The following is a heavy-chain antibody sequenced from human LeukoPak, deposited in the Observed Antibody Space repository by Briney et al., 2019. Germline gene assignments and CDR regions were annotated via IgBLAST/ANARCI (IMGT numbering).Heavy chain of an antibody. J-gene: IGHJ4*02. Sequence: ASVKVSCKASVYTFTGYYMHWVRQAPGQGLEWMGWINPNSGGTNYAQKFQGRVTMTRDTSISTAYMELSRLRSDDTAVYYCAGITMIVVVIVLFDYWGQGTLVTVSS. V-gene: IGHV1-2*02. CDR3: AGITMIVVVIVLFDY. D-gene: IGHD3-22*01. CDR1: VYTFTGYY. CDR2: INPNSGGT.